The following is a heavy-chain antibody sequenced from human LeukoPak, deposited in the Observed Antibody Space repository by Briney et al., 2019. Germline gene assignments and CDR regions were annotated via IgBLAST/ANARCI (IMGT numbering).Heavy chain of an antibody. CDR1: GGTFSSYA. V-gene: IGHV1-69*05. J-gene: IGHJ3*02. D-gene: IGHD3-3*01. CDR2: IIPIFGTA. CDR3: ARDRRITIFGVVTSTSDAFDI. Sequence: SVKVSCKASGGTFSSYAISWVRQAPGQGLEWMGGIIPIFGTANYAQKFQGRVTITTDESTSTAYMELSSLRSEDTAVYYCARDRRITIFGVVTSTSDAFDIWGQGTMVTVSS.